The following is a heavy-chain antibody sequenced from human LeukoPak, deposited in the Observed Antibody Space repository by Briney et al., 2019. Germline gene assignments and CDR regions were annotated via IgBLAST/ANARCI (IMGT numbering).Heavy chain of an antibody. CDR3: AGGAGY. J-gene: IGHJ4*02. Sequence: GGSLRLSCAASGFTFSSDWMSWVRQAPGKGLEWVANINQDGRDKSYVDSVRGRFTISRDNARNSLYLQMNSLRAEDTAMYYCAGGAGYWGQGTLVTASS. CDR1: GFTFSSDW. CDR2: INQDGRDK. V-gene: IGHV3-7*01.